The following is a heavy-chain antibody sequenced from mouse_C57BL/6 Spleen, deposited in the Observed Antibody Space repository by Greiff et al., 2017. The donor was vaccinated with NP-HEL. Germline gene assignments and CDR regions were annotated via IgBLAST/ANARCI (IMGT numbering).Heavy chain of an antibody. CDR1: GFNIKDYY. V-gene: IGHV14-1*01. CDR2: IDPEDGDT. J-gene: IGHJ3*01. D-gene: IGHD3-1*01. Sequence: EVQLQQSGAELVRPGASVKLSCTASGFNIKDYYMHWVKQRHEQCLEWIGRIDPEDGDTEYAPKFQGKATMTAYTSSNTAYMQLSSLTSEDTAVYYGTTGSAGPLAYWGQGTLVTVSA. CDR3: TTGSAGPLAY.